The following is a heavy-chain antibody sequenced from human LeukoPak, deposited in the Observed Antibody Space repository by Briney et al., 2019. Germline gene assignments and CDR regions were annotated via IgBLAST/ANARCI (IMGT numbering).Heavy chain of an antibody. CDR1: GGSISSGGYY. CDR2: INHSGST. V-gene: IGHV4-34*01. CDR3: ARGGYDILTGYLVDY. Sequence: SETLSLTCAVSGGSISSGGYYWSWIRQPPGKGLEWIGEINHSGSTNYNPSLKSRVTISVDTSKNQFSLKLSSVTAADTAVYYCARGGYDILTGYLVDYWGQGTLVTVSS. J-gene: IGHJ4*02. D-gene: IGHD3-9*01.